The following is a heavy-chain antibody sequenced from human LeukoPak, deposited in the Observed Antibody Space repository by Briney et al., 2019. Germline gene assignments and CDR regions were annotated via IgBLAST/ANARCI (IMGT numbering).Heavy chain of an antibody. J-gene: IGHJ5*02. CDR2: IKEDGSEK. Sequence: QPGGSLRLSCAASGFTFSSYWMSWVRQAPGKGLEWVANIKEDGSEKYDVDSVKGRFTISRDNAKKSLYLQMNNLRAEDTAVYYCARDPYGDNWFDPWGQGTLVTVSS. CDR1: GFTFSSYW. CDR3: ARDPYGDNWFDP. D-gene: IGHD4-17*01. V-gene: IGHV3-7*01.